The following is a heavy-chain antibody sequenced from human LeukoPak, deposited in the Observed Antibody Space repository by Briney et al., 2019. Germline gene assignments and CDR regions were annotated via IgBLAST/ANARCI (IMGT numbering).Heavy chain of an antibody. CDR2: IYYSGST. Sequence: PSETLSLTCTVSGGSISSSSYYWGWIRQPPGKGLEWIGSIYYSGSTYYNPSIKSRVTISVDTSKNQFSLKLSSVTAANTAVYYCARGHASLAAAGTWGIDYWGQGTLVTVSS. CDR3: ARGHASLAAAGTWGIDY. V-gene: IGHV4-39*07. J-gene: IGHJ4*02. D-gene: IGHD6-13*01. CDR1: GGSISSSSYY.